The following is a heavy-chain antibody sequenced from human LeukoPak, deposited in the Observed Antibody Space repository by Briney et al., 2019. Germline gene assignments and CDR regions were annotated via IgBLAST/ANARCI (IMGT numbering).Heavy chain of an antibody. CDR1: GYTFTGYY. CDR3: ARVVTAGSWFDP. J-gene: IGHJ5*02. D-gene: IGHD2-21*02. Sequence: ASVKVSCKASGYTFTGYYMHWVRQAPGQGLEWMGWINHNSGGTNYAQKFQGRVTMTRDTSISTAYMELSRLRSDDTAVYYCARVVTAGSWFDPWGQGTLVTVSS. CDR2: INHNSGGT. V-gene: IGHV1-2*02.